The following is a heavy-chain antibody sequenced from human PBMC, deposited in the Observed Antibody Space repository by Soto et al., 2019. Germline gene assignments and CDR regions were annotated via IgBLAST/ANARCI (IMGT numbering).Heavy chain of an antibody. CDR3: ARAQRPDIGGEDPNYYYYYGMDV. CDR1: GGTFSSYA. V-gene: IGHV1-69*01. Sequence: QVQLVQSGAEVKKPGSSVKVSCKASGGTFSSYAISWVRQAPGQGLEWMGGIIPIFGTANYAQKFQGRVTITADESTSTAYMELSSLRSEDTAVYYCARAQRPDIGGEDPNYYYYYGMDVWGQGTTVTVSS. D-gene: IGHD3-16*01. CDR2: IIPIFGTA. J-gene: IGHJ6*02.